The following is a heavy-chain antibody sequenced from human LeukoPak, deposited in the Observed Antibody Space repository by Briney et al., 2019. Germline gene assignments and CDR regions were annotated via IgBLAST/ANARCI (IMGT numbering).Heavy chain of an antibody. Sequence: SETLSLTCSIYGGSFSEYYWSWIRQPPGKGLEWIGEINHSGSTNYNPSLKSRVTISVDTSKNQFSLKLSSVTAADTAVYYCARYDVWGTYRAFDYWGQGTLVTVSS. D-gene: IGHD3-16*02. J-gene: IGHJ4*02. V-gene: IGHV4-34*01. CDR3: ARYDVWGTYRAFDY. CDR2: INHSGST. CDR1: GGSFSEYY.